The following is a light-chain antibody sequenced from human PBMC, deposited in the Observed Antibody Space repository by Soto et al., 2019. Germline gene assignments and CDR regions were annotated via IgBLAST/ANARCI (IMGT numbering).Light chain of an antibody. CDR2: KVS. CDR3: TSPTPGSLYV. V-gene: IGLV2-14*01. CDR1: SSDVGGSNY. Sequence: QSALTQPASVSGSPGQSITISCTGTSSDVGGSNYVSWYQQYPGRVPKLLLYKVSKRPSGISNRFSGSKSGNTASLTISGLQDDDDADYFCTSPTPGSLYVFGSGTKLTVL. J-gene: IGLJ1*01.